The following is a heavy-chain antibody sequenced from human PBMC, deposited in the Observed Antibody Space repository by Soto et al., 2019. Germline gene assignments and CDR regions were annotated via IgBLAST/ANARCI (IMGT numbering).Heavy chain of an antibody. D-gene: IGHD3-10*01. CDR2: ISWNSGSI. V-gene: IGHV3-9*01. Sequence: GGSLRLSCAASGFTFDDYAMHCVRQAPGKGLGWVSGISWNSGSIGYADSVKGRFTISRDNAKNSLYLQMNRLRAEDTALYYCAKDINPGGYYGTDVWGQGTTVTVSS. CDR3: AKDINPGGYYGTDV. CDR1: GFTFDDYA. J-gene: IGHJ6*02.